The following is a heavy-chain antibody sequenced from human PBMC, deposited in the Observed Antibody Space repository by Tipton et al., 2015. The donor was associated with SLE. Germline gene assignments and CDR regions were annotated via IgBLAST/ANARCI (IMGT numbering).Heavy chain of an antibody. V-gene: IGHV4-39*07. J-gene: IGHJ6*02. CDR3: ARRTGAIFGVVIYYYYYGMDV. CDR1: GDSIDMNSHY. D-gene: IGHD3-3*01. CDR2: IYYSGNT. Sequence: TLSLTCTASGDSIDMNSHYWGWIRQPPGKGLEWIGSIYYSGNTYHNPSLKSRVTISIDTSKNQFSLNLNSVTAADTAVYYCARRTGAIFGVVIYYYYYGMDVWGQGTTVTVSS.